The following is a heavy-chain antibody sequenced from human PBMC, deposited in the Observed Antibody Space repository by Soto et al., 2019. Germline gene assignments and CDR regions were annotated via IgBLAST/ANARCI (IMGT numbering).Heavy chain of an antibody. CDR3: ARSYYDSSGYYPPDY. J-gene: IGHJ4*02. V-gene: IGHV4-4*02. CDR2: IYHSGST. Sequence: SETLSLTCAVSGGSISSSNWWSWVRQPPGKGLEWIGEIYHSGSTNYNPSLKSRVTISVDKSKNQFSLKLSSVTAADTAVYYCARSYYDSSGYYPPDYWGQGTLVTVSS. CDR1: GGSISSSNW. D-gene: IGHD3-22*01.